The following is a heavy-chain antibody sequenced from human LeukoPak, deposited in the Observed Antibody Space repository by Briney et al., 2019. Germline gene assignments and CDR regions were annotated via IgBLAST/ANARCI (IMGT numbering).Heavy chain of an antibody. CDR1: GYSISSGYY. CDR3: ARDRGPAAAIFDY. D-gene: IGHD2-2*01. V-gene: IGHV4-38-2*02. CDR2: TYHSGST. J-gene: IGHJ4*02. Sequence: PSETLSLTCTVSGYSISSGYYWGWIRQPPGKGLEWIGSTYHSGSTYYNPSLKSRVTISVDTSKNQFSLKLSSVTAADTAVYYCARDRGPAAAIFDYWGQGTLVTVSS.